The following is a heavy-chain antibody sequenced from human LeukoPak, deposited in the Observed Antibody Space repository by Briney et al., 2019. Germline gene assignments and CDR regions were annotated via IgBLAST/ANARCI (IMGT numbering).Heavy chain of an antibody. D-gene: IGHD5-24*01. Sequence: EPSETLSLTCTVSSGSISTSNYYWGWVRQPPGKALEWIGNIFYSGSAYYSPSLKSRVTISLDTSRNQFSLKLNSVTAADTAVYYCARFRDAYSPWGQGTMVTVSS. J-gene: IGHJ3*01. CDR3: ARFRDAYSP. CDR1: SGSISTSNYY. CDR2: IFYSGSA. V-gene: IGHV4-39*07.